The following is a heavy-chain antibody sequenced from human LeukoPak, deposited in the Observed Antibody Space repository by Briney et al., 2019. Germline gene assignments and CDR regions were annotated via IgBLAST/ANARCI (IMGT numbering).Heavy chain of an antibody. J-gene: IGHJ3*02. CDR2: INHSGST. D-gene: IGHD1-14*01. V-gene: IGHV4-34*01. CDR1: GGSFSGYY. CDR3: ASSPEGGDAFDI. Sequence: SETLSLTCAVYGGSFSGYYWSWIRQPPGKGLEWIGEINHSGSTNYNPSLKSRVTISVDTSKNQFSLKLSSVTAADTAVYYCASSPEGGDAFDIWGQGTMVTVSS.